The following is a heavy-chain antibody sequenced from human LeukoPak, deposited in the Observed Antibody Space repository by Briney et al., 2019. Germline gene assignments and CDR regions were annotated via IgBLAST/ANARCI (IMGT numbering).Heavy chain of an antibody. Sequence: SETLSLTCTVSGGSISSGGYYWSWIRQHPGKGLEGVGYIYYSGSTYYNPSLKSRVTISVDTSKNQFSLKLSSVTAADTAVYYCARENQQPPLNWFDPWGQGTLVTVSS. CDR3: ARENQQPPLNWFDP. D-gene: IGHD6-13*01. J-gene: IGHJ5*02. CDR1: GGSISSGGYY. V-gene: IGHV4-31*03. CDR2: IYYSGST.